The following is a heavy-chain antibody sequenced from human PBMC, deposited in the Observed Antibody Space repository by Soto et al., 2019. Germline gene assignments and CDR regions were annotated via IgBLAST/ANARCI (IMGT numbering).Heavy chain of an antibody. D-gene: IGHD5-18*01. J-gene: IGHJ4*02. CDR2: ISSSSSYI. CDR1: GFTFSSYS. V-gene: IGHV3-21*01. CDR3: ARDQPGYSYGYGLGY. Sequence: EVQLVESGGGLVKPGGSLRLSCAASGFTFSSYSMNWFRQPPGKGRGWVSSISSSSSYIYYADSVKGRFTISRDNAKNSLYLQMNSLRAEDTAVYYCARDQPGYSYGYGLGYWGQGTLVTVSS.